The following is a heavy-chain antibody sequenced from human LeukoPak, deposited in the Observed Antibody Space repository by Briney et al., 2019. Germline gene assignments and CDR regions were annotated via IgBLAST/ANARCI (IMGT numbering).Heavy chain of an antibody. V-gene: IGHV4-38-2*02. CDR1: GYSISSGYY. D-gene: IGHD3-22*01. CDR2: IYHSGST. J-gene: IGHJ3*02. Sequence: SETLSLTCTVSGYSISSGYYWGWIRQPPGKGLEWIGSIYHSGSTYYNPSLKSRVTISVDTSKNQFSLKLSSVTAADTAVYYCARFLDYYDSSGYPASYAFDIWGQGTMVTVSS. CDR3: ARFLDYYDSSGYPASYAFDI.